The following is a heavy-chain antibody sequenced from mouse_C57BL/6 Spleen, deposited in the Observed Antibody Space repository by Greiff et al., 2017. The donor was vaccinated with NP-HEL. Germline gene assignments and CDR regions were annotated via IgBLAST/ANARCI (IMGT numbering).Heavy chain of an antibody. CDR1: GFTFSDYY. CDR3: ARRDGSSYLFAY. V-gene: IGHV5-12*01. CDR2: ISNGGGST. J-gene: IGHJ3*01. D-gene: IGHD1-1*01. Sequence: DVHLVESGGGLVQPGGSLKLSCAASGFTFSDYYMYWVRQTPEKRLEWVAYISNGGGSTYYPDTVKGRFTISRDNAKNTLYLQMSRLKSEDTAMYYCARRDGSSYLFAYWGQGTLVTVSA.